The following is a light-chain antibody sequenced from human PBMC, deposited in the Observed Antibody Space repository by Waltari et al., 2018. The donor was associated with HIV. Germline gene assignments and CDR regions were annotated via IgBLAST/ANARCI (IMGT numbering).Light chain of an antibody. CDR2: DVS. J-gene: IGLJ2*01. CDR1: SSDVGGYNY. V-gene: IGLV2-11*01. Sequence: QSALTQPRSVSGSPGQSVTISCTGTSSDVGGYNYVSWYQQHPGKAPRLMIYDVSKRPAGVPDRFSGSKSGNTASLTISVLQAEDGADYYCCSYAGSYTLVFGGGTKLTVL. CDR3: CSYAGSYTLV.